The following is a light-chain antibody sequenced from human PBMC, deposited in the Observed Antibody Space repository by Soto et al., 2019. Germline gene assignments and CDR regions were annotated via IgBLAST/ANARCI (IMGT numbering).Light chain of an antibody. J-gene: IGLJ1*01. CDR3: GTWDSSLSASYV. CDR1: NSNIGNNY. V-gene: IGLV1-51*02. CDR2: ENN. Sequence: QSVLTQPPSVSAAPGQKVTISCSGSNSNIGNNYVSWYQQLPGTAPKLLIYENNRRPSGIPDRFSGSKSGTSATLAITGLKTGDEADYYCGTWDSSLSASYVFGTGTKVTVL.